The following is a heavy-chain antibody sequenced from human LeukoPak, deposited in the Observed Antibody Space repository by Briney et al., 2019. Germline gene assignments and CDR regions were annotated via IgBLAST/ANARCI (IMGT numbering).Heavy chain of an antibody. Sequence: GGSLRLSCAASGFTFSDYWMHWVRQAPGKGLVWVSIINTDTRGTYYADSVKGRFTISRDNAKNTSYLQMNSLRAEDTAVYYCARAGAYRFDYWGQGALVTVSS. J-gene: IGHJ4*02. CDR1: GFTFSDYW. CDR3: ARAGAYRFDY. V-gene: IGHV3-74*01. D-gene: IGHD3-16*01. CDR2: INTDTRGT.